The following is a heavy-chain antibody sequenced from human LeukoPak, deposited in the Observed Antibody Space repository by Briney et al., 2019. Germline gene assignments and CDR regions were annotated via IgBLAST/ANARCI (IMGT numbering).Heavy chain of an antibody. CDR3: ARRGYYYDSSGYDY. CDR2: IYHSGST. CDR1: GGSISSSNW. V-gene: IGHV4-4*02. Sequence: SETLSLTCAVSGGSISSSNWWSWVRQPPGKGLEWIGEIYHSGSTNYNPSLKSRVTISVDKSKNQFSLKLSSVTAADTAVYYCARRGYYYDSSGYDYWGQGTLVTVSS. D-gene: IGHD3-22*01. J-gene: IGHJ4*02.